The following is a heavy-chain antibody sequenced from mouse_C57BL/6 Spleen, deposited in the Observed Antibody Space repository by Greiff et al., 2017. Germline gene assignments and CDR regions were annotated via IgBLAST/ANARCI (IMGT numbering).Heavy chain of an antibody. J-gene: IGHJ2*01. D-gene: IGHD2-5*01. CDR3: ARDDSNYSDYFDY. CDR1: GFTFSSYA. CDR2: ISDGGSYT. V-gene: IGHV5-4*01. Sequence: EVQLVESGGGLVKPGGSLKLSCAASGFTFSSYAMSWVRQTPEKRLEWVATISDGGSYTYYPDNVKGRFTISRDNAKNNLYLQMSHLKSEDTAMYYCARDDSNYSDYFDYWGQGTTLTVSS.